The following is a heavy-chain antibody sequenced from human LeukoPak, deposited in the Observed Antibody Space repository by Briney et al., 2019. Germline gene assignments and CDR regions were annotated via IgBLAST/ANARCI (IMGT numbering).Heavy chain of an antibody. J-gene: IGHJ4*02. Sequence: QTGGSLRLSCAASGFTFSSYGMHWVRQAPGEGLEWVAVISYDGSNKYYADSVKGRFTISRDNSKNTLYPQMNSLRAEDTAVYYCAKSTLGSSWFDYWGQGTLVTVSS. CDR2: ISYDGSNK. D-gene: IGHD6-13*01. CDR3: AKSTLGSSWFDY. V-gene: IGHV3-30*18. CDR1: GFTFSSYG.